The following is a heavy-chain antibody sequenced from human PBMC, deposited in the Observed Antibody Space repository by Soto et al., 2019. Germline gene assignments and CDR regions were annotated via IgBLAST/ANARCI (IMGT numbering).Heavy chain of an antibody. CDR1: GFTFSSYT. CDR2: ITSGRYYI. Sequence: GGSLRLSCAASGFTFSSYTMNWVRQAPGKGLEWVAFITSGRYYIYYAGSVKGRFTISRDDANNSLFLQISSLRAEDTPVYYRTSERVVAICRRGQWGSFDNWSHGTLVPVSS. J-gene: IGHJ4*01. D-gene: IGHD3-9*01. CDR3: TSERVVAICRRGQWGSFDN. V-gene: IGHV3-21*01.